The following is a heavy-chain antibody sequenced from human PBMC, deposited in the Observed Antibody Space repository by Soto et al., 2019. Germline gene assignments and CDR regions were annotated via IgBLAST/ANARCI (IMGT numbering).Heavy chain of an antibody. D-gene: IGHD3-9*01. CDR2: ISGGGFDT. Sequence: PGGSLRLSCAPSGFTFRDYAMSWVRQAPGKGLEWVSTISGGGFDTHYADSVKGRFTISRDNVKDTLYIQMNNLRVEDTAVYYCAKDPSTGSADYWGQGTRVTVSA. CDR3: AKDPSTGSADY. CDR1: GFTFRDYA. J-gene: IGHJ4*02. V-gene: IGHV3-23*01.